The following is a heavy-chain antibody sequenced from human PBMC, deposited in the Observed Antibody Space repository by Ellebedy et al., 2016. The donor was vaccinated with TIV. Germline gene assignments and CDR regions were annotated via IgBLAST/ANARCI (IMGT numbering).Heavy chain of an antibody. Sequence: SETLSLTXTVSGGSISGYSDYWGWLRQPPGKGLDWIGNIYYSGSTYYNPSLKSRVTISVDTSKNQFSLKLTSVTAADTAMYYCARRVSYSDFWSGPGGAFDIWGQGTTVTVSS. CDR3: ARRVSYSDFWSGPGGAFDI. D-gene: IGHD3-3*01. J-gene: IGHJ3*02. CDR2: IYYSGST. V-gene: IGHV4-39*01. CDR1: GGSISGYSDY.